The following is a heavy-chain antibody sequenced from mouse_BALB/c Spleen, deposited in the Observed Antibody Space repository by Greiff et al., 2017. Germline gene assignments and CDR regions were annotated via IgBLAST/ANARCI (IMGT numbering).Heavy chain of an antibody. CDR2: IWWNDNK. V-gene: IGHV8-11*01. D-gene: IGHD1-1*01. Sequence: QVTLKESGPGILQPSQTLSLTCSFSGFSLSTYGIGVGWIRQPSGKGLEWLAHIWWNDNKYYNTALKSRLTISKDTSNNQVFLKIASVDTADTATYYCARIGRYGSSYNYAMDYWGQGTSVTVSS. CDR1: GFSLSTYGIG. J-gene: IGHJ4*01. CDR3: ARIGRYGSSYNYAMDY.